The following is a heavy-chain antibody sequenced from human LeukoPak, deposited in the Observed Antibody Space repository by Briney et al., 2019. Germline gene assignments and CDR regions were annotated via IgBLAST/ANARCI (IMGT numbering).Heavy chain of an antibody. CDR1: GFTLSSYV. CDR3: AKAPYSSGPIGFDC. CDR2: ISGSGGST. J-gene: IGHJ4*02. V-gene: IGHV3-23*01. D-gene: IGHD6-19*01. Sequence: PGGSLRLSCAASGFTLSSYVMSWVRQAPGKGLEWFSSISGSGGSTYYADSVKGRFTFSRDSSKNTLYLQMNSLRAEDTAVYYCAKAPYSSGPIGFDCWGQGALVTVSS.